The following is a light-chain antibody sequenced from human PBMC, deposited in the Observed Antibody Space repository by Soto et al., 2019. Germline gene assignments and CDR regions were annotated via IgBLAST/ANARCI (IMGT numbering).Light chain of an antibody. CDR3: FSYKSSGTYL. Sequence: QSVLTQPASVSGSPGQSITISCTGTSSDVGNYKYVSWCQQHPGKAPKLMIYEVSNRPSGVSNRFSGSKSGTTASLTISGLQAEDETDYYCFSYKSSGTYLVGTGTKVNVL. J-gene: IGLJ1*01. CDR2: EVS. V-gene: IGLV2-14*01. CDR1: SSDVGNYKY.